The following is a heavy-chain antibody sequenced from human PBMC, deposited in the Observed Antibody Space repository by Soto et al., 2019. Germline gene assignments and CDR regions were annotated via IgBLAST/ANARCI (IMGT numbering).Heavy chain of an antibody. CDR3: AKDAVVVVPRPYYSDN. V-gene: IGHV3-23*01. Sequence: GGSLRLSCAASGFTFSSYAMTWVRQAPGKGLEWVSAISGSGGSTYYADSVKGRFTISRDNSKNTLYLQMNSLRAEDTAVYYCAKDAVVVVPRPYYSDNWGQGTLVTVSS. J-gene: IGHJ4*02. CDR2: ISGSGGST. CDR1: GFTFSSYA. D-gene: IGHD2-15*01.